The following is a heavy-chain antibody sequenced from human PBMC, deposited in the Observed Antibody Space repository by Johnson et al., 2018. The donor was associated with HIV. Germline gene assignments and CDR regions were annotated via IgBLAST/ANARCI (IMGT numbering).Heavy chain of an antibody. CDR1: GFTFSTYG. V-gene: IGHV3-33*01. CDR3: ARAPEVRGVDAFDV. CDR2: MWYDGSNK. D-gene: IGHD3-10*01. Sequence: QVQLVESGGGVVQPGRSLRLSCAASGFTFSTYGMHWVRQAPGKGLEWVAVMWYDGSNKYYADSVKGRFTISRDNSKNTLYLQMNSLEAEDTAVYYCARAPEVRGVDAFDVWGQGTVVTVSS. J-gene: IGHJ3*01.